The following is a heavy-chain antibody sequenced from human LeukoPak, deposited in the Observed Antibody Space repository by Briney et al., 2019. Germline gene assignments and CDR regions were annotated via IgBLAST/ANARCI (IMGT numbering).Heavy chain of an antibody. V-gene: IGHV3-11*04. CDR1: GFTFSDYY. CDR3: ARPSNQLLWAFDI. J-gene: IGHJ3*02. D-gene: IGHD2-2*01. CDR2: ISSSGSTI. Sequence: GGSLRLSCAASGFTFSDYYMSWIRQAPGKGLEWVSYISSSGSTIYYADSVKGRFTISRDNAKNSLYLQMNSLRAEDTAVYYCARPSNQLLWAFDIWGQGTMVTVSS.